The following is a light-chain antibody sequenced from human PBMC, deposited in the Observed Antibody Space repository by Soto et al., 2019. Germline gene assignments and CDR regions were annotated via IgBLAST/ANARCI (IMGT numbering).Light chain of an antibody. V-gene: IGKV1-39*01. CDR1: QSISSY. J-gene: IGKJ1*01. CDR3: QQSYSTPGT. Sequence: DIHMTQSPTSRTASVGDRVTSTFRASQSISSYLDWYQQKPGKAPTLLIYAASSLQSGVPSRFSGSGSGTDFTLTISSLQPEDFATYYCQQSYSTPGTFGQGTKVDIK. CDR2: AAS.